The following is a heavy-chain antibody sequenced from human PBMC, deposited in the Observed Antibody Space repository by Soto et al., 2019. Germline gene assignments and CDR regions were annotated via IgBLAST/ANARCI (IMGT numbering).Heavy chain of an antibody. CDR2: TGGGGVST. J-gene: IGHJ3*02. CDR3: AKIVGGGSHHDAFDI. Sequence: EAQLLESGGGLVEPGGSLRLSCAASGFTFRSYAMTWVRQAPGKGLEWVSYTGGGGVSTYYADSVKGRFTSSRDDSKNTLYLQMNSLRAEDTDLYYCAKIVGGGSHHDAFDIWGQGTMVTVSS. V-gene: IGHV3-23*01. CDR1: GFTFRSYA. D-gene: IGHD2-15*01.